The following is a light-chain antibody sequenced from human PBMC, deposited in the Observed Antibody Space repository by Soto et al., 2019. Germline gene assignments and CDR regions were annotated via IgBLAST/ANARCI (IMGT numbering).Light chain of an antibody. CDR3: SSYAGTNSFVV. V-gene: IGLV2-8*01. J-gene: IGLJ2*01. CDR1: SSDVGGYNY. CDR2: EVS. Sequence: QSVLTQPPSASGSPGQSVTISCTGTSSDVGGYNYVSWYQQHPGKAPKLMIYEVSKRPSGVPDRFSGSKSGNTASLTVSGLQTEDEADYYCSSYAGTNSFVVFGGGTKLTVL.